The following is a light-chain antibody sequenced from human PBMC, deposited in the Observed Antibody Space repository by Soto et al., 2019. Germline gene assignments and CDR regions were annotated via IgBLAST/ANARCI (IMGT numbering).Light chain of an antibody. V-gene: IGKV3-20*01. CDR1: QTMTRAY. CDR3: QQYGSSGT. J-gene: IGKJ1*01. CDR2: GAS. Sequence: EIVLMQSPGTLSLSPGERATLSCMASQTMTRAYLAWYQQKPGQAPRLLIYGASNRATGIPDRFSGSGSGTDFTLTISRLEPEDFAVYYCQQYGSSGTFGQGTKVDI.